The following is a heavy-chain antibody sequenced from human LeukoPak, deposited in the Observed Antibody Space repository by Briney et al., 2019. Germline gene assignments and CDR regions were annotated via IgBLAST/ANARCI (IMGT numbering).Heavy chain of an antibody. V-gene: IGHV3-30*02. CDR2: IRYDGSNK. CDR3: TRDFGRSSYYFDF. D-gene: IGHD3-3*01. Sequence: GGSLRLSCAASGFTFSSYGMPWVRQAPGKGLEWVAFIRYDGSNKYYADSVKGRFTISRDNSKNTLYLQMNSLRVEDTAVYYCTRDFGRSSYYFDFWGQGTLVTVSS. CDR1: GFTFSSYG. J-gene: IGHJ4*02.